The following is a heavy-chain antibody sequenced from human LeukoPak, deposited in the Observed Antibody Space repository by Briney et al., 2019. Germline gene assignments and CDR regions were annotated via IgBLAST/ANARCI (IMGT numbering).Heavy chain of an antibody. V-gene: IGHV3-74*01. Sequence: GGSLGLSCAASGFTFSSYWMHWVRQAPGKGLVWVSRIKSDGSTRYADSVKGRFTISRDNAKNTVSLQMNSLRAEDTGVYYCAGAPSEIGGYYPEYFRHWGQGTLVTVSP. CDR2: IKSDGST. CDR3: AGAPSEIGGYYPEYFRH. J-gene: IGHJ1*01. CDR1: GFTFSSYW. D-gene: IGHD3-22*01.